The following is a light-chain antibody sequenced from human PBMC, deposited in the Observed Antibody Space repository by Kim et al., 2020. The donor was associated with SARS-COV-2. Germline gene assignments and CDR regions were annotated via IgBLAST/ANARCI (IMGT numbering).Light chain of an antibody. V-gene: IGLV9-49*01. CDR2: GGTGGIVG. J-gene: IGLJ1*01. CDR3: GADHGSGSNFVYV. CDR1: SGYSNYK. Sequence: ELTQTPSASASLGASVTLTCTLSSGYSNYKVDWYQQRPGKGPRFVMRGGTGGIVGSKGDGIPDRFSVLGSGLNRYLTIKNIQEEDESDYHCGADHGSGSNFVYVFGTGTKVTVL.